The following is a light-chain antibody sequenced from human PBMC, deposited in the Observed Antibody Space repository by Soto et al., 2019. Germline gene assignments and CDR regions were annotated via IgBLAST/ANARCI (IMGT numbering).Light chain of an antibody. J-gene: IGLJ3*02. CDR1: SSDVGGYNY. CDR2: DVS. CDR3: SSYTISSAAGV. V-gene: IGLV2-14*01. Sequence: QSALTQPASVSGSPGQSITISCTGTSSDVGGYNYVSWYQQHPGKTPKLMIYDVSNRPSGVSHRFSVSNSGNTASLTIAGVQAEDEADYYWSSYTISSAAGVFGGWTKLTV.